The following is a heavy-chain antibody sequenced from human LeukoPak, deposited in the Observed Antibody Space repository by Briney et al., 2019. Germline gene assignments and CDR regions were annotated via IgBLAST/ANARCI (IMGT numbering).Heavy chain of an antibody. V-gene: IGHV4-4*07. D-gene: IGHD6-13*01. CDR3: ASSYSSSWYRGFYFDY. J-gene: IGHJ4*02. CDR1: GGSISSYY. Sequence: SETLSLTCTVSGGSISSYYWSWIRQPAGKGLEWIGRIYTSGSTNYNPSLKSRVTMSVDTSKNQFSLKLSSVTAADTAVYYCASSYSSSWYRGFYFDYWGQGTLVTASS. CDR2: IYTSGST.